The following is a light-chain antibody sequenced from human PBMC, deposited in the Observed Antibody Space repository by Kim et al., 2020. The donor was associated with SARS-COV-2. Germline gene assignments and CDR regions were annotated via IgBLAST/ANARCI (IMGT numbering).Light chain of an antibody. CDR2: DAS. Sequence: SASVGDRVTITCRASQGIYNYLAWYQQKPGKVPKLLIYDASTLQSGFPSRFSGRGSGTSFTLTISSLQPEDVATYYCQKYDVAPYTFGQGTKLEI. CDR1: QGIYNY. CDR3: QKYDVAPYT. V-gene: IGKV1-27*01. J-gene: IGKJ2*01.